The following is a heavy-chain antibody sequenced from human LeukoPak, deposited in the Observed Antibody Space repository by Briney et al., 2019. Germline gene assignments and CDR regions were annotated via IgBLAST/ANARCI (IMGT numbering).Heavy chain of an antibody. D-gene: IGHD3-22*01. J-gene: IGHJ4*02. V-gene: IGHV4-59*01. Sequence: ASETLSLTCTVSGGSISSYYWSWIRQPPGKGLEWIGYIYYSGSTNYNPSLKSRVTISVDTSKNQFSLKLSSVTAADTAVYYCARASYDSSALDWGQGTLVTVSS. CDR3: ARASYDSSALD. CDR1: GGSISSYY. CDR2: IYYSGST.